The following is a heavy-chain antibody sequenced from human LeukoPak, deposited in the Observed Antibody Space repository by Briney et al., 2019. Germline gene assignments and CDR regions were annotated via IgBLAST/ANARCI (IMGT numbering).Heavy chain of an antibody. Sequence: AGGSLRLSCAASGFTFSSYEMNWVRQAPGKGLEWVSYISSSGSTIYYADSVKGRFTISRDNAKNSLYLQMNSLRAEDTAVYYCARGPSEYSGSYYYYYMDVWGKGTTVTISS. D-gene: IGHD1-26*01. CDR3: ARGPSEYSGSYYYYYMDV. CDR2: ISSSGSTI. V-gene: IGHV3-48*03. CDR1: GFTFSSYE. J-gene: IGHJ6*03.